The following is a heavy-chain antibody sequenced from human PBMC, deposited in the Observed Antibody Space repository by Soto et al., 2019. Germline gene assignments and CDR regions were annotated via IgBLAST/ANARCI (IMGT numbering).Heavy chain of an antibody. CDR3: ARESEDLTSNFDY. CDR1: GFTFTRFS. V-gene: IGHV3-21*06. CDR2: ISSTTNYI. J-gene: IGHJ4*02. Sequence: GGSLRLSCAASGFTFTRFSMNWVRQAPGKGLEWVSSISSTTNYIYYGDSMKGRFTISRGNAKNSLYLEMNSLRAEDTAVYYCARESEDLTSNFDYWGQGTLVTVSS.